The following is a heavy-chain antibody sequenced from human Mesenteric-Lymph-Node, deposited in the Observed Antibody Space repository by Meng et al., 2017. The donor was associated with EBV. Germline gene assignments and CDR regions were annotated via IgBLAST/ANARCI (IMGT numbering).Heavy chain of an antibody. J-gene: IGHJ4*02. Sequence: QVQMEQCGPEMKKPCASVTVSCRVSGYTFTNYGSTLMRQAPGQGLEWMGWISPKNGNTNYAHNLQGRVTMTTDTATSTAYMELRNLRSDETALYFCAKEGRDGYNYFFDYWGQGTLVTVSS. CDR3: AKEGRDGYNYFFDY. V-gene: IGHV1-18*01. CDR2: ISPKNGNT. D-gene: IGHD5-24*01. CDR1: GYTFTNYG.